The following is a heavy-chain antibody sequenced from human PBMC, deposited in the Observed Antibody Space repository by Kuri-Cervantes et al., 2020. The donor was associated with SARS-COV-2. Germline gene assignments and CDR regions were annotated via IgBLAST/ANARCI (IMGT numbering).Heavy chain of an antibody. CDR3: AKDPTYYDFWSGPITFYWYFDL. CDR1: GFTFSSYA. V-gene: IGHV3-23*01. CDR2: ISGSGGST. Sequence: LSLTCAASGFTFSSYAMSWVRQAPGKGLEWVSAISGSGGSTYYADSVKGRFTISRDNSKNTLYLQMNSLRAEDTAVYYCAKDPTYYDFWSGPITFYWYFDLWGRGTLVTVSS. D-gene: IGHD3-3*01. J-gene: IGHJ2*01.